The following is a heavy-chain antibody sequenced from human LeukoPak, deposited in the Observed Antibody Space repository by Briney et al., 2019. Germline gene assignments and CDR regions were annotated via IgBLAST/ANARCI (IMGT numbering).Heavy chain of an antibody. Sequence: GASVKVSCKASGGTFSSYAISWVRQAPGQGLEWMGRIIPILGIANYAQKFQGRVTITADKSTSTAYMELSSLRSEDTAVYYCARQLLGGWFDPWGQGTLVTVSS. J-gene: IGHJ5*02. CDR1: GGTFSSYA. V-gene: IGHV1-69*04. CDR3: ARQLLGGWFDP. D-gene: IGHD3-10*01. CDR2: IIPILGIA.